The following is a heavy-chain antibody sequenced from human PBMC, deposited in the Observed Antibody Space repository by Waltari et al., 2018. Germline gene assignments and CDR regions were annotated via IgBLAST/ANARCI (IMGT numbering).Heavy chain of an antibody. CDR1: GFTLGNYW. J-gene: IGHJ4*02. V-gene: IGHV3-7*01. Sequence: EVQLVESGGGLVQPGGSLGLSCVPSGFTLGNYWMHWVRQAPVKGLEWVAHIKPDGSQTDYVDSVKGRFAISRDNARNSLYLQMNSLRADDTAIYYCARDPARRADYWGQGTLVTVSS. CDR3: ARDPARRADY. CDR2: IKPDGSQT.